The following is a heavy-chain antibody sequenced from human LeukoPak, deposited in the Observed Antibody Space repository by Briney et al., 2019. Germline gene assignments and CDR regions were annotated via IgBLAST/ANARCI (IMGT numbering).Heavy chain of an antibody. CDR2: IRYDGSNK. V-gene: IGHV3-30*02. Sequence: GGSLRLSCAASGFTFSSYWMSWVRQAPGKGLEWVAFIRYDGSNKYYADSVKGRFTISRDNSKNTLYLQMNSLRAEDTAVYYCAKPDQGNFDYWGQGTLVTVSS. J-gene: IGHJ4*02. CDR1: GFTFSSYW. CDR3: AKPDQGNFDY.